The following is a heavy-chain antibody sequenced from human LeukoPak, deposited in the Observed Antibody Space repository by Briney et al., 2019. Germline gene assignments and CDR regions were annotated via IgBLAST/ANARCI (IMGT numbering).Heavy chain of an antibody. J-gene: IGHJ3*02. CDR1: GDTFSSYA. CDR2: IIPIIGTA. D-gene: IGHD3-22*01. CDR3: ASPTAYYYDSSGFDI. V-gene: IGHV1-69*05. Sequence: SVKVSCKASGDTFSSYAISWVRQAPGQGLEWMGGIIPIIGTANYAQKFQGRVTITTDESTSTAYMELSSLRSEDTAVYYCASPTAYYYDSSGFDIWGQGTMVTVSS.